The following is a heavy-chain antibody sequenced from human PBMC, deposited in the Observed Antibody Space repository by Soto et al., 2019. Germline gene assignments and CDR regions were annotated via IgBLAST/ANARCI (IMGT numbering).Heavy chain of an antibody. V-gene: IGHV4-34*01. CDR1: GGSFSGYY. CDR2: INHSGST. D-gene: IGHD4-17*01. CDR3: ARGPLRLSPYHDY. J-gene: IGHJ4*02. Sequence: SETLSLTCAVYGGSFSGYYWSWIRQPPGKGLEWIGEINHSGSTNYNPSLKSRVTISVETSKNQFSLKLGSVTAADTAVYYCARGPLRLSPYHDYWGQGTLVTVSS.